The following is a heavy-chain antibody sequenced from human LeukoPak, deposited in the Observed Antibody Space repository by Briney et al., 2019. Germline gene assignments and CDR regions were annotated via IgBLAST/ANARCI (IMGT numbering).Heavy chain of an antibody. CDR2: ISNSGATI. CDR3: ARVGVVPAAYGQYYYYHMDV. J-gene: IGHJ6*02. Sequence: PGGSLRLSCAASGFTFSYYEMNWVRQAPGKGLEWVSYISNSGATIYYADSVKGRFTISRDNAKSSLFLQMNSLRAEDTGVYYCARVGVVPAAYGQYYYYHMDVWGQGTTVTVSS. D-gene: IGHD2-2*01. CDR1: GFTFSYYE. V-gene: IGHV3-48*03.